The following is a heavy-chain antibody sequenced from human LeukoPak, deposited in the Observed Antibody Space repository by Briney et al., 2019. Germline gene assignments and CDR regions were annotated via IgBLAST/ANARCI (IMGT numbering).Heavy chain of an antibody. V-gene: IGHV4-38-2*01. J-gene: IGHJ4*02. CDR1: GYSISSGYY. CDR3: ARSAYSKGGNWDY. CDR2: IYHSGST. D-gene: IGHD6-13*01. Sequence: SETLSLTCAVSGYSISSGYYWGWIRQPPGKGLEWIGSIYHSGSTYYNPSLKSRVTISVDTSKNQFSLKLSSVTAADTAVYYCARSAYSKGGNWDYWGQGTLVTVCS.